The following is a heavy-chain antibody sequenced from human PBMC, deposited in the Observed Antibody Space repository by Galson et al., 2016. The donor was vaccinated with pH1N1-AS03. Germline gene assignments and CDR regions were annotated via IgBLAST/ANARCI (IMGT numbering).Heavy chain of an antibody. CDR1: GFTFRNSA. J-gene: IGHJ4*02. D-gene: IGHD6-19*01. Sequence: SLRLSCAASGFTFRNSAMSWVRQAPGRGLEWVSGISAGGGTYYAGSVKGRFTISRDNSKSTLYLQMNSLRDEDTAVYYCARDGPPQGISVAGSFDFWGQGTLVTVSS. V-gene: IGHV3-23*01. CDR2: ISAGGGT. CDR3: ARDGPPQGISVAGSFDF.